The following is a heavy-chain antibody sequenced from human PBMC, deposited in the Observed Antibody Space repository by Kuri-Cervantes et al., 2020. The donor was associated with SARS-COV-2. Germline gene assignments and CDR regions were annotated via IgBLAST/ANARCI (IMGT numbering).Heavy chain of an antibody. CDR1: GYTFTSYD. CDR2: INPNSGGT. J-gene: IGHJ6*03. D-gene: IGHD2-2*01. CDR3: ASPSHCSSTSCYHYYYYYMDV. V-gene: IGHV1-2*06. Sequence: ASVKVSCKASGYTFTSYDINWVRQAPGQGLEWMGRINPNSGGTNYAQKFQGRVTMTRDTSISTAYMELSRLRSDDTAVYYCASPSHCSSTSCYHYYYYYMDVWGKGTTVTVSS.